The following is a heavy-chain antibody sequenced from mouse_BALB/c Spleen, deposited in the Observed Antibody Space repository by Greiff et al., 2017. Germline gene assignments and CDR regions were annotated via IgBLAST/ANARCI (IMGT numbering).Heavy chain of an antibody. D-gene: IGHD2-1*01. Sequence: EVMLVESGGGLVKPGGSLKLSCAASGFTFSDYYMYWVRQTPEKRLEWVATISDGGSYTYYPDSVKGRFTISRDNAKNNLYLQMSSLKSEDTAMYYCARGGNVYAMDYWGQGTSVTVSS. V-gene: IGHV5-4*02. CDR1: GFTFSDYY. CDR3: ARGGNVYAMDY. CDR2: ISDGGSYT. J-gene: IGHJ4*01.